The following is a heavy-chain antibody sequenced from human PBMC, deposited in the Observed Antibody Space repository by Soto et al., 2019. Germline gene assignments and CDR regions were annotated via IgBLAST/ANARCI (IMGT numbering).Heavy chain of an antibody. V-gene: IGHV4-59*01. CDR1: GGSISSYY. CDR2: IYYSGST. Sequence: SETLSLTCTVSGGSISSYYWSWIRQPPGRGLEWIGYIYYSGSTNYNPSLKSRVTISVDTSKNQFSLKLSSVTAADTAVYYCARETIGYGMDVWGQGTTVTVSS. CDR3: ARETIGYGMDV. D-gene: IGHD1-7*01. J-gene: IGHJ6*02.